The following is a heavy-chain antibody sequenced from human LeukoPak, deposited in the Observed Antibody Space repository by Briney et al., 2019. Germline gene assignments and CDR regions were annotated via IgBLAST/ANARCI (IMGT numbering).Heavy chain of an antibody. Sequence: GGSLRLSCAASGFTFSSYWMSWVRQAPGKGLEWVANINQDGSEKNYVDSVKGRFTISRDNAKNSLYLQMNSLRAEDTAVYYCAYGGYYDSSGSLFDCWGQGTLVTVSS. CDR1: GFTFSSYW. J-gene: IGHJ4*02. D-gene: IGHD3-22*01. V-gene: IGHV3-7*01. CDR2: INQDGSEK. CDR3: AYGGYYDSSGSLFDC.